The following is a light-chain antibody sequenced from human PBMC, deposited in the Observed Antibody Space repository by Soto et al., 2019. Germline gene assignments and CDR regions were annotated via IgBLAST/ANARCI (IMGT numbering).Light chain of an antibody. J-gene: IGKJ1*01. Sequence: DVVMTQSPLSLPVTLGQPASISCRSSQSLVYSDGNTYLTWFQQRPGQSPRRLIYRVSNRDSGVPDRFSGSGSGADFTVKISRVEAEDVGVYYGMQGTPWPWTFGQGTKVEIK. CDR3: MQGTPWPWT. CDR1: QSLVYSDGNTY. CDR2: RVS. V-gene: IGKV2-30*01.